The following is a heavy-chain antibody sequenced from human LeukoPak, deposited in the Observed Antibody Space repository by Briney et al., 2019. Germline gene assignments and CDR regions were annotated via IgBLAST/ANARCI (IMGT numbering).Heavy chain of an antibody. CDR2: IYHSGST. CDR1: GYSISSGFY. CDR3: ARDLRESFSYWFDP. J-gene: IGHJ5*02. V-gene: IGHV4-38-2*02. D-gene: IGHD2/OR15-2a*01. Sequence: SETLSLTCTVSGYSISSGFYWGWIRQPPGKGLECIGSIYHSGSTYYNPSLKSRVTISVDTSKNQFSLKLSSVTAADTAVYYCARDLRESFSYWFDPWGQGTLVTVSS.